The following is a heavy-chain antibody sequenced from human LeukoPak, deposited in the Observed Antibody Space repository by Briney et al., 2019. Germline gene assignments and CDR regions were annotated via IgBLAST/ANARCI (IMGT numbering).Heavy chain of an antibody. J-gene: IGHJ6*02. CDR3: ARGVAVAGVYYCGMDV. V-gene: IGHV4-34*01. CDR1: GGSFSGYY. D-gene: IGHD6-19*01. Sequence: SETLSLTCAVYGGSFSGYYWSWIRQPPGKGLEWIGEINHSGSTNYNPSLKSRVTISVDTSKNQFSLKLSSVTAADTAVYYCARGVAVAGVYYCGMDVWGQGTTVTVSS. CDR2: INHSGST.